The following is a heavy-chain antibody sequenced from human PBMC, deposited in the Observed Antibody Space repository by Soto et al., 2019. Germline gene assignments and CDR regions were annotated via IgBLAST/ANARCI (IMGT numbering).Heavy chain of an antibody. CDR3: ARESGGYDSSTRYGLDV. J-gene: IGHJ6*02. D-gene: IGHD6-25*01. CDR2: IYYSGST. Sequence: SETLSLTCSVSGGSISSVGHYWTWIRQQPGKGLEWIGYIYYSGSTDYNPSLKSRVTISVDRSKNQFSLNLSSVAAADTAIYYCARESGGYDSSTRYGLDVWGQGTTVTVSS. V-gene: IGHV4-31*03. CDR1: GGSISSVGHY.